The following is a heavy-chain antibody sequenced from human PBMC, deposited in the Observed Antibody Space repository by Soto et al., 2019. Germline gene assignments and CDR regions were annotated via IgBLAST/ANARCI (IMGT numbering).Heavy chain of an antibody. CDR2: IIPIFGTA. CDR3: ARVPDYDSSGYYIPYFDY. V-gene: IGHV1-69*01. CDR1: GGTFSSYA. J-gene: IGHJ4*02. Sequence: QVQLVQSGAEVKKPGSSVKVSCKASGGTFSSYAISWVRQAPGQGLEWMGGIIPIFGTANYAQKFQGRVTITADESPSTAYMELSSLRSEDTAVYYCARVPDYDSSGYYIPYFDYWGQGTLVTVSS. D-gene: IGHD3-22*01.